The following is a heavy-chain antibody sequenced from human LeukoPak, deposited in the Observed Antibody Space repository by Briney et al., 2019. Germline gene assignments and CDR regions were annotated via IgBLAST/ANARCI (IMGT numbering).Heavy chain of an antibody. J-gene: IGHJ6*03. CDR1: GFTFDDYA. CDR2: ISWNSGSI. Sequence: TGRSLRLSCAASGFTFDDYAMHWFRQAPWTSLGWVSGISWNSGSIGYADSVKRRITISRDNAKNSMKLHMNRLRAEDTALYYCAKDPTPWRQLDYYYMDVWGKGTTVTVSS. V-gene: IGHV3-9*01. D-gene: IGHD6-13*01. CDR3: AKDPTPWRQLDYYYMDV.